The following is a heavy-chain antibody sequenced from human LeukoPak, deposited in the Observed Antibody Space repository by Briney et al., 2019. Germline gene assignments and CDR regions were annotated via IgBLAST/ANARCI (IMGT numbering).Heavy chain of an antibody. D-gene: IGHD6-13*01. CDR3: ARDRSYSSSWFFDY. CDR1: GFTVSSNY. Sequence: GGSLRLSCAASGFTVSSNYMSWVRQAPGKGLEWVSLIYSGGTTYYADSVKGRFTISRDNAKNSLYLQMNSLRAEDTAVYYCARDRSYSSSWFFDYWGQGTLVTVSS. J-gene: IGHJ4*02. CDR2: IYSGGTT. V-gene: IGHV3-53*01.